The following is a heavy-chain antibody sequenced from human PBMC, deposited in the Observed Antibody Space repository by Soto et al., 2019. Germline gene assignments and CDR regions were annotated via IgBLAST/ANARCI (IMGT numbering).Heavy chain of an antibody. D-gene: IGHD6-13*01. J-gene: IGHJ4*02. V-gene: IGHV4-59*08. Sequence: SETLSLTCTVSGGSISSSYWSWIRQPPGKGLEWIGYIYDSGSTYYNSSLKGRVTMSVDTSKNQFSLNLSSVTAADTAVYYCAQQLIYWGQGTPVTVSS. CDR1: GGSISSSY. CDR2: IYDSGST. CDR3: AQQLIY.